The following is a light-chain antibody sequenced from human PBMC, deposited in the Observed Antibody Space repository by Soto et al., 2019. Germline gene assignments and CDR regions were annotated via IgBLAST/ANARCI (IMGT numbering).Light chain of an antibody. CDR2: DVS. J-gene: IGLJ1*01. CDR1: SSDVGGYNY. CDR3: SSYTSSSTLYV. V-gene: IGLV2-14*01. Sequence: QSALTQPASVSGSPGQSITISCTGTSSDVGGYNYVSWYQQHPGKAPKLMIYDVSNRPSGVSNRFSGSKSGNTASLTISGHQADDEADYYCSSYTSSSTLYVFGTGTKLTVL.